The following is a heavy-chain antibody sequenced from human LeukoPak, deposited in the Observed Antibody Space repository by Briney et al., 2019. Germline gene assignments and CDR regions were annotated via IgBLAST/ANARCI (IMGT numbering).Heavy chain of an antibody. D-gene: IGHD3-10*01. CDR3: ARSVGGSYYYYYMDV. J-gene: IGHJ6*03. Sequence: KTSETLSLTCTVSGGSISSYYWSWIRQPAGKGLERIGRIYTSGTTNYNPSLKSRVTISVDTSKNQFSPNLNFVTAADTAVYFCARSVGGSYYYYYMDVWGAGTTVTVSS. CDR2: IYTSGTT. CDR1: GGSISSYY. V-gene: IGHV4-4*07.